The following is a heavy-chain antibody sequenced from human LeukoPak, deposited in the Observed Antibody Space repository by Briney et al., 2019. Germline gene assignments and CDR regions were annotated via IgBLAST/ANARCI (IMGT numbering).Heavy chain of an antibody. CDR2: INPSGGST. V-gene: IGHV1-46*01. J-gene: IGHJ4*02. CDR1: GYTFTSYY. Sequence: ASVKVSCKASGYTFTSYYMHWVRQAPGQGLEWMGIINPSGGSTSYAQKFQGRVTMTRDTSTSTVYMELSSLRSEDTAVYYCARYYDSSGYYLTYDYYFDYWGQGTLVTVSS. CDR3: ARYYDSSGYYLTYDYYFDY. D-gene: IGHD3-22*01.